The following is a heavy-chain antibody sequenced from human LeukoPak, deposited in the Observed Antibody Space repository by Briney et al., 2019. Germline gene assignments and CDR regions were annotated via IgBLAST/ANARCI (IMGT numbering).Heavy chain of an antibody. D-gene: IGHD6-13*01. V-gene: IGHV1-18*01. J-gene: IGHJ3*02. CDR1: GYAFTSYG. Sequence: GASVKVSCKASGYAFTSYGVTWVRQVPGQGLEWVGWISPYTGDTDSAPNVKDRVTMSTDKSTDTAYLELRGLRSDDTAVYYCASVNIAAGWDDIWGQGTMVTVSS. CDR2: ISPYTGDT. CDR3: ASVNIAAGWDDI.